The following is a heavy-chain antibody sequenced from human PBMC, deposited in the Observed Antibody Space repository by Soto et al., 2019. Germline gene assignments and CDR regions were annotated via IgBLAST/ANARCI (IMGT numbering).Heavy chain of an antibody. CDR1: GGSISSYY. J-gene: IGHJ6*02. Sequence: PSETLSLTCTVSGGSISSYYWSWIRQPPGKGLEWIGYIYYSGSTNYNPSLKSRVTISVDTSKNQFSLKLRSVTAADTAVYYCARFNYCVSTSCYYYYGMDVWGQGTMVT. V-gene: IGHV4-59*01. CDR3: ARFNYCVSTSCYYYYGMDV. D-gene: IGHD2-2*01. CDR2: IYYSGST.